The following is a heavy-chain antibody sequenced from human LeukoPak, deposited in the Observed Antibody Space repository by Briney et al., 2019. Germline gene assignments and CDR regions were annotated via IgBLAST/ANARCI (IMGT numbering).Heavy chain of an antibody. CDR3: ARVHYDYVWGSYRYNSFDY. V-gene: IGHV3-74*01. CDR2: INIDGSST. D-gene: IGHD3-16*02. Sequence: GGSLSLSCAASGFTFSSYWLHWVRQPPGKGLGWVSRINIDGSSTSYADSVKGRFTISRDNAKNTLYLQMNSLRAEDTAVYYCARVHYDYVWGSYRYNSFDYWSQGTLVTVSS. CDR1: GFTFSSYW. J-gene: IGHJ4*02.